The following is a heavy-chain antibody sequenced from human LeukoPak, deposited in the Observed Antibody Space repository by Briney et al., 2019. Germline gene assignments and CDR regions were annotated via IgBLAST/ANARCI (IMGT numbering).Heavy chain of an antibody. V-gene: IGHV1-24*01. CDR1: RYTPTGLS. CDR2: FDPEDGET. Sequence: APMKVSFKGFRYTPTGLSLPWGRQAPGKGGERMGGFDPEDGETIYAQKFQGRVTMTEDTSTDTAYMELSSLRSEDTAVYYCATVRGSGSSNWFDPWGQGTLVTVSS. J-gene: IGHJ5*02. CDR3: ATVRGSGSSNWFDP. D-gene: IGHD3-10*01.